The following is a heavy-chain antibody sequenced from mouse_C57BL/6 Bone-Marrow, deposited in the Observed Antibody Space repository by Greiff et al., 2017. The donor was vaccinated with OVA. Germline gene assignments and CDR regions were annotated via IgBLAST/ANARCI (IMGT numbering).Heavy chain of an antibody. V-gene: IGHV1-81*01. J-gene: IGHJ4*01. Sequence: VQLQQSGAELARPGASVKLSCKAFGYTFTSYGISWVKQRTGQGLEWIGEIYPRSGNTYYNEKFKGKATLTADKSSSTAYMELRSLTSEDSAVYFCADGYYSSYYAMDYWGQGTSVTVSS. CDR3: ADGYYSSYYAMDY. CDR2: IYPRSGNT. D-gene: IGHD2-3*01. CDR1: GYTFTSYG.